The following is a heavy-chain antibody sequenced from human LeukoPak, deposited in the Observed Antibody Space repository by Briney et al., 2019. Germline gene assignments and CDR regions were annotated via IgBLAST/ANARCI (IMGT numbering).Heavy chain of an antibody. J-gene: IGHJ4*02. Sequence: PGRSLRLSCAASGFTFSSYAMHWVRQAPGKGLEWVAVISYDGSNKYYADSVKGRFTISRDNSKNTLYLQMNSLRAEDTAVYYCAKEPSGWTSYWGQGTLVTVSS. D-gene: IGHD6-19*01. CDR3: AKEPSGWTSY. CDR1: GFTFSSYA. CDR2: ISYDGSNK. V-gene: IGHV3-30-3*01.